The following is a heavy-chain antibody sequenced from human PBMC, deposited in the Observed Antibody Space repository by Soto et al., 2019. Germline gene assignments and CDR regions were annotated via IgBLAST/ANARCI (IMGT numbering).Heavy chain of an antibody. D-gene: IGHD2-15*01. CDR3: ARAWDIVVNWFDP. Sequence: GASVKVSCKASGYTFTSYDINWVRQATGQGLEWMGWMNPNSGNTGYAQKFQGRVTMTRNTSISTAYMELSSLRSEDTAVYYCARAWDIVVNWFDPWRQGTLVTVSS. V-gene: IGHV1-8*01. CDR1: GYTFTSYD. CDR2: MNPNSGNT. J-gene: IGHJ5*02.